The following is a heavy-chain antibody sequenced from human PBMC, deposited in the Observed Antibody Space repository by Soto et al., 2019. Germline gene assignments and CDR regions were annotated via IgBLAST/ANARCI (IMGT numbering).Heavy chain of an antibody. CDR3: AKQIGPAGSSSDGLEV. CDR1: GFDFTAAW. J-gene: IGHJ6*01. D-gene: IGHD3-10*01. V-gene: IGHV3-15*07. CDR2: IKSRGSGGTT. Sequence: QLVESGGGLVTPGKSVTLSCVGSGFDFTAAWMHWVRQVPGTGLEWVGRIKSRGSGGTTGYSAPVRGRFTTSRDHTKDTAYRQVSRPKTEDPAVYFSAKQIGPAGSSSDGLEVGGQGRRVTATS.